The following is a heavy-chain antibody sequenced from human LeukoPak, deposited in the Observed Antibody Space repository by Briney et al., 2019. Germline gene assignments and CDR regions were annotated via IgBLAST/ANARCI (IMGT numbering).Heavy chain of an antibody. Sequence: PGGSLRLSCAASGFTFSSYGMHWVRQAPGKGLEWVAFIRYDGSNKYYADAVKRRFTISRDNSKNTLYLQMNSLRAEDTAVYYCAKVPIPRYSYGPIDYWGQGTLVTVSS. CDR2: IRYDGSNK. V-gene: IGHV3-30*02. J-gene: IGHJ4*02. D-gene: IGHD5-18*01. CDR3: AKVPIPRYSYGPIDY. CDR1: GFTFSSYG.